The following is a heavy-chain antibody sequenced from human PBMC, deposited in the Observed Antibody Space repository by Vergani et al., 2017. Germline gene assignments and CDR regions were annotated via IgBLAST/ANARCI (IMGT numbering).Heavy chain of an antibody. D-gene: IGHD6-13*01. CDR2: INQDGSEK. J-gene: IGHJ4*02. V-gene: IGHV3-7*03. Sequence: EVQLVESGGGLVQPGGSLRLSCAAFGFTFGSYWLNWVRQAPGKGLEWVANINQDGSEKHYVDSVKGRFTISRDNAKNSLYLQMNSRRAEDTAVYYCARISIVAAGDFDYWGQGTLVTVSS. CDR1: GFTFGSYW. CDR3: ARISIVAAGDFDY.